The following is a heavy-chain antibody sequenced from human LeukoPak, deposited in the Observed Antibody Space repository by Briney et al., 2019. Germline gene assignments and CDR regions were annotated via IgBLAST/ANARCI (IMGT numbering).Heavy chain of an antibody. CDR3: ARDIRGYSYGSVPDAFDT. D-gene: IGHD5-18*01. CDR1: GGSISSSSYY. V-gene: IGHV4-39*07. CDR2: IYYSGST. J-gene: IGHJ3*02. Sequence: SETLSLTCTVSGGSISSSSYYWGWIRQPPGKGLEWIGSIYYSGSTYYNPSLKSRVTISVDTSKNQFSLKLSSVTAADTAVYYCARDIRGYSYGSVPDAFDTWGQGTMVTVSS.